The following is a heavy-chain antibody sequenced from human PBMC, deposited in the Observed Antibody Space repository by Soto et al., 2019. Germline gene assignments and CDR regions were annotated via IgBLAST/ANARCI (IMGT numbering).Heavy chain of an antibody. CDR2: ISAYNGNT. V-gene: IGHV1-18*01. J-gene: IGHJ5*02. D-gene: IGHD3-10*01. CDR1: GYTFTSYG. CDR3: ARDRGIWFGEPFST. Sequence: ASVRGSCKASGYTFTSYGISWVRQAPGQGLEWMGWISAYNGNTNYAQKLQGRVTMATDTSTSTAYMELRSLRSNDTAVYYCARDRGIWFGEPFSTWGQGTLVTVSS.